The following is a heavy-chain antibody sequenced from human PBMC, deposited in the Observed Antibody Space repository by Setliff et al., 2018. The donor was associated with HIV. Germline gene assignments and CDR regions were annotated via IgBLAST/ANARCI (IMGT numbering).Heavy chain of an antibody. V-gene: IGHV3-74*01. Sequence: PGGSLRLSCAASGFTFSSYWMHWVRQAPGKGLVWVFGMNTDGSSTRYADSVKGRFTISRDNAKNMLYLQMNSLSADDTAVYFCARDGHLYGQPFDYWGQGALVTVS. CDR1: GFTFSSYW. CDR2: MNTDGSST. CDR3: ARDGHLYGQPFDY. J-gene: IGHJ4*02. D-gene: IGHD3-10*01.